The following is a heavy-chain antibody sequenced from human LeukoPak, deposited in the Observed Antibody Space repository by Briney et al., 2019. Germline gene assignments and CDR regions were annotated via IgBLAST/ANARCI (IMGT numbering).Heavy chain of an antibody. CDR2: ISTSSSYK. J-gene: IGHJ4*02. CDR1: GFTFSSYT. D-gene: IGHD4-11*01. CDR3: ARDLEDYNNYGEMAI. Sequence: GGSLRLSCAVSGFTFSSYTMNWVRQAPGKGLEWVSTISTSSSYKYYADSVKGRFTISRDNTKNSLYLQMNSLRAEDTAIYYCARDLEDYNNYGEMAIWGQGTLVTVSS. V-gene: IGHV3-21*01.